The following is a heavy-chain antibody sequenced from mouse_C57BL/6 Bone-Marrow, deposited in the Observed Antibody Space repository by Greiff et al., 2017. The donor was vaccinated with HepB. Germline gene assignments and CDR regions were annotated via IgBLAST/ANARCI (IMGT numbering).Heavy chain of an antibody. D-gene: IGHD4-1*01. Sequence: VQLQQSGPELVKPGASVKISCKASGYSFTDYNMNWVKQSNGKSLEWIGVINPNYGTTSYNQKFKGKATLTVDQSSSTAYLQLNSLTSEDTAVYYCAIRGFNWNWYFDVWGTGTTVTVSS. CDR2: INPNYGTT. CDR1: GYSFTDYN. J-gene: IGHJ1*03. V-gene: IGHV1-39*01. CDR3: AIRGFNWNWYFDV.